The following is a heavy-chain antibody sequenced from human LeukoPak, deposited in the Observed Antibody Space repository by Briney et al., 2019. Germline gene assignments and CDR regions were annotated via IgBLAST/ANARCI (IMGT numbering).Heavy chain of an antibody. CDR3: AKDSYDYVWGAYRVSWFDS. J-gene: IGHJ5*01. CDR1: GYAFTNFG. CDR2: ISVYNGDT. V-gene: IGHV1-18*01. Sequence: ASVKVSCKASGYAFTNFGITWVRQAPGQGLELMGWISVYNGDTKYAPKFQDRVTMTADKSTSTAYMELRSLRSDDRAVYYCAKDSYDYVWGAYRVSWFDSWGQGTLVTVS. D-gene: IGHD3-16*01.